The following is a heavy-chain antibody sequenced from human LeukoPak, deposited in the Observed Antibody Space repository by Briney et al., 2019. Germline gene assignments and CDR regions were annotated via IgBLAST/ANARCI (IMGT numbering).Heavy chain of an antibody. Sequence: ASVKVSCKASGGTFSSYTISWVRQAPGQGLEWMGIINSSGGSTSYAQKFQGRVTMTRDTSTSTVYMELSSLRSEDTAVYYCARGRASMVRGVNFDYWGQGTLVTVSS. V-gene: IGHV1-46*01. CDR3: ARGRASMVRGVNFDY. CDR1: GGTFSSYT. CDR2: INSSGGST. D-gene: IGHD3-10*01. J-gene: IGHJ4*02.